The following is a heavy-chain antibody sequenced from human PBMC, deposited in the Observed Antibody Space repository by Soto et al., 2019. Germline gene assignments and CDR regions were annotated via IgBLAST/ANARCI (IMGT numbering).Heavy chain of an antibody. CDR3: VRDLDGSGSYYTDY. Sequence: ASVKVSCKASGYTFTGYYMHWVRQAPGQGLEWMGWINPNSGGTNYAQKFQGRVTMTTDTSTSTAYMELRSLRPDDTAVYYCVRDLDGSGSYYTDYWGQGTLVTVSS. D-gene: IGHD3-10*01. CDR1: GYTFTGYY. CDR2: INPNSGGT. J-gene: IGHJ4*02. V-gene: IGHV1-2*02.